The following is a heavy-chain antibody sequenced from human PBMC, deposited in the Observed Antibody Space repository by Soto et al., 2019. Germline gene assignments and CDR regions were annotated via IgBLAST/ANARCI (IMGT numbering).Heavy chain of an antibody. Sequence: PSETLSLTCTVSGISIKSHTYYWGWIRQAPGKGLEWIGSLYDDGTTYYNPSLKSRVSISADTSRNQFSLRLNSVTAADTAVYYCAGGPTMIVVLVGWFDPWGRGTLVTVSS. CDR1: GISIKSHTYY. J-gene: IGHJ5*02. CDR2: LYDDGTT. D-gene: IGHD3-22*01. V-gene: IGHV4-39*01. CDR3: AGGPTMIVVLVGWFDP.